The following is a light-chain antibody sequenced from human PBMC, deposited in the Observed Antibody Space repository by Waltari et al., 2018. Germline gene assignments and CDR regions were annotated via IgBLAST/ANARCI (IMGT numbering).Light chain of an antibody. CDR2: EVN. CDR3: CSYAGTFTWV. J-gene: IGLJ3*02. V-gene: IGLV2-11*01. CDR1: SSDVGGHHS. Sequence: QSALTQPRSVSGSPGQSVTISCTGTSSDVGGHHSVSWYQQHPGKAPKLMIYEVNNRPSWVPDRFSGSKSGNTASLTISGLQAEDEADYHCCSYAGTFTWVFGGGTKLTVL.